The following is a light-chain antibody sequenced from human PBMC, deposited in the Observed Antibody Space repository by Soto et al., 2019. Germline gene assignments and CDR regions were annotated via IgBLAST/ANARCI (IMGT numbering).Light chain of an antibody. CDR2: GAS. J-gene: IGKJ4*01. V-gene: IGKV3-20*01. Sequence: EIVLTQSPGTLSLSPGGRATISCRASQSVMSSYLAWYQQRLGQAPRLLIFGASFRATGIPDRFSGSGSGTDFTLTISRLEPEDFAVYYCQHYGSPLTFGGGTKVDIK. CDR3: QHYGSPLT. CDR1: QSVMSSY.